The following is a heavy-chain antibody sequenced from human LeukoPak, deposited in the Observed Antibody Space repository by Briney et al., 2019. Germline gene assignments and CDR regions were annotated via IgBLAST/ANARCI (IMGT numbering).Heavy chain of an antibody. CDR3: AREGWYGQTFDY. D-gene: IGHD6-19*01. Sequence: PGGSLRLSCAASGFTFSSYAMHWVRQAPGKGLEWVAVISYDGSNKYYADSVKGRFTISRDNSKNTLYLQMNSLRAEDTAVYYCAREGWYGQTFDYWGQGTLVTVSS. V-gene: IGHV3-30-3*01. J-gene: IGHJ4*02. CDR2: ISYDGSNK. CDR1: GFTFSSYA.